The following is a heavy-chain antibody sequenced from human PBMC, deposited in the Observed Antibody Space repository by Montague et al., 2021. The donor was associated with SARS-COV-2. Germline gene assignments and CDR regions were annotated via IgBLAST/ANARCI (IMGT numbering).Heavy chain of an antibody. CDR1: GGSISSGSYY. CDR3: AREWVYYDILTGYRNWFDP. CDR2: IYTSGST. J-gene: IGHJ5*02. V-gene: IGHV4-61*02. D-gene: IGHD3-9*01. Sequence: TLSLTCTVSGGSISSGSYYWSWIRQPAGKGLEWIGRIYTSGSTNYNPSLKSRVTMSVDTSKNQFSLKLSSVTAADTAVYYCAREWVYYDILTGYRNWFDPWGQGTLVTVSS.